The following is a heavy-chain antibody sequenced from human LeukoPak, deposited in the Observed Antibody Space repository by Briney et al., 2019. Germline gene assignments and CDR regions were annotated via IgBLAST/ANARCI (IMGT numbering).Heavy chain of an antibody. J-gene: IGHJ4*02. D-gene: IGHD6-13*01. V-gene: IGHV3-9*01. Sequence: GRSLRLSCAASGFTFDDYAMHWVRQAPGKGLEWVSGISWNSGSIGYADSVKGRFTISRDNAKNSLYLQMNSRRAEDTALYYCALSLYSSSWYGPFDYWGQGTLVTVSS. CDR2: ISWNSGSI. CDR3: ALSLYSSSWYGPFDY. CDR1: GFTFDDYA.